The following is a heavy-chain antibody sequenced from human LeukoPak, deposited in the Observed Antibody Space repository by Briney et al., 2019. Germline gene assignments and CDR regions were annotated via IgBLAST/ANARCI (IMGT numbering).Heavy chain of an antibody. J-gene: IGHJ6*03. CDR1: GDSVSSNSAA. Sequence: SQTLSLTCAISGDSVSSNSAAWNWIRQSPSRVLEWLGRTYYRSKWYNDYAVSVKSRITINPDTSKNQFSLQLNSVTPEDTAVYYCARDRMNRAAGLYYYYYMDVWGKGTTVTVSS. CDR2: TYYRSKWYN. CDR3: ARDRMNRAAGLYYYYYMDV. D-gene: IGHD6-13*01. V-gene: IGHV6-1*01.